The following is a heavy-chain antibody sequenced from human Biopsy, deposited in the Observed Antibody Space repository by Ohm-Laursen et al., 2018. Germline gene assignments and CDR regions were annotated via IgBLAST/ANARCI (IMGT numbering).Heavy chain of an antibody. J-gene: IGHJ5*01. D-gene: IGHD3-3*01. CDR1: VYTFSGYH. CDR2: IDLKSGGT. CDR3: ARELGDFWGGRQFDF. V-gene: IGHV1-2*02. Sequence: GSVKASCTVSVYTFSGYHVHWVRQAPGQGVVWMGWIDLKSGGTNYAQKFQGRVTMTRDTSISTTYMELRRLTSDDTAVFYCARELGDFWGGRQFDFWGQGTLVTVSS.